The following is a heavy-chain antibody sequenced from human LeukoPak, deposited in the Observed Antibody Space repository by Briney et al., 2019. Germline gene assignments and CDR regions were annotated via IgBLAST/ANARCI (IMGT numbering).Heavy chain of an antibody. D-gene: IGHD3-10*01. CDR3: AKDYGSGSYYNWLFDY. J-gene: IGHJ4*02. CDR1: GFTFDDYA. CDR2: ISWNSGSI. Sequence: PGGSLRLSCAASGFTFDDYAMHWVRQAPGKGLEWVSGISWNSGSIGYADSVKGRFTISRDNAKNSLYLQMNSLRAEDTALYYCAKDYGSGSYYNWLFDYWGQGTLVNVSS. V-gene: IGHV3-9*01.